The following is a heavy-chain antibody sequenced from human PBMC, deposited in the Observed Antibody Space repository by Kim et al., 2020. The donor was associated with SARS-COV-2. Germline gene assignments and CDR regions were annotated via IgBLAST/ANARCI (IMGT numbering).Heavy chain of an antibody. CDR2: ASRDVDGG. V-gene: IGHV3-74*01. J-gene: IGHJ3*01. CDR3: ARAQHGSGKGAFDL. D-gene: IGHD3-10*01. CDR1: GFTFANHW. Sequence: GGSLRLSCAASGFTFANHWINWVRQDPGKGLLWVARASRDVDGGDYAASVKGRFTVSRDNAKKTVDLQMHSLRVEDTGIYYCARAQHGSGKGAFDLWGQGTMVTVSS.